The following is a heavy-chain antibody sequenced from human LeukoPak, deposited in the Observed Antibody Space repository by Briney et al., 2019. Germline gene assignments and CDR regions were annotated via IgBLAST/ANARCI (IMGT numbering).Heavy chain of an antibody. J-gene: IGHJ4*02. CDR2: GHHTGSS. CDR3: AREKEGTDHDSTAAFHC. CDR1: GTSIRNYY. D-gene: IGHD3-22*01. V-gene: IGHV4-59*01. Sequence: SETLSLTCTVSGTSIRNYYWSWVRQSPGQGLEWLAYGHHTGSSNFSPPFRSRVTKSVDASRDQFSLRLTSMTAADTAVYYCAREKEGTDHDSTAAFHCWGQGILVIVSS.